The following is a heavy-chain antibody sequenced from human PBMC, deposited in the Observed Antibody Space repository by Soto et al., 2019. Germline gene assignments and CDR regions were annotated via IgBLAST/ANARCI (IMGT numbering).Heavy chain of an antibody. V-gene: IGHV4-39*01. D-gene: IGHD3-22*01. Sequence: SETLSLTCTVSGGSISSSSYYWGWIRQPPGKGLEWIGSIYYSGSTYYNPSLKSRVTISVDTSKNQFSLKLSSVTAADTAVYYCARHYYDSSGYYLGNWFDPWGQGTLVTVSS. CDR2: IYYSGST. CDR3: ARHYYDSSGYYLGNWFDP. J-gene: IGHJ5*02. CDR1: GGSISSSSYY.